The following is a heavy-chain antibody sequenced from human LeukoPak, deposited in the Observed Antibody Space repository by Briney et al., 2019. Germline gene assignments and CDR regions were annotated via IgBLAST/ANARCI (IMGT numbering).Heavy chain of an antibody. CDR1: GGSISSGGYY. J-gene: IGHJ4*02. CDR2: IYYSGST. V-gene: IGHV4-31*03. D-gene: IGHD3/OR15-3a*01. Sequence: SQTLSLTCTVSGGSISSGGYYCSWIRQHPGKGLEWIGYIYYSGSTYYNPSLKSRVTISVDTSKNQFSLKLSSVTAADTAVYYCARHESRGTGYFLPFDYWGQGTLVTVSS. CDR3: ARHESRGTGYFLPFDY.